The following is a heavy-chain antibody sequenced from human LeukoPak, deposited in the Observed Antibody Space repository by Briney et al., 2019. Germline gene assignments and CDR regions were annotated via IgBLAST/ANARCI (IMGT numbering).Heavy chain of an antibody. CDR3: AKDRQTITIFGVVNTPRANFDY. D-gene: IGHD3-3*01. CDR1: GFTFSSYS. V-gene: IGHV3-21*01. Sequence: GGSLRLSCAASGFTFSSYSMNWVRQAPGKGLEWVAFIGSRTGNIYYADSVKGRFTISRDNFMSTVYLQMNSLRAEDTAVYYCAKDRQTITIFGVVNTPRANFDYWGQGTLVTVSS. CDR2: IGSRTGNI. J-gene: IGHJ4*02.